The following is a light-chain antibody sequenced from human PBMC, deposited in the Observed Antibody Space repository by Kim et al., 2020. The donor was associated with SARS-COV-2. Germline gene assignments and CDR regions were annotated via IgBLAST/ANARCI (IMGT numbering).Light chain of an antibody. Sequence: QSVLTQPPSASGAPGQRVTISCSGSSSNIGNNYVSWYQQLPGTAPKLLIYGNDQRPSGVPDRFSGSKSGTSASLGITGLRSEDEADYYCATWDNSLSASVFGGGTQLTVL. J-gene: IGLJ3*02. CDR2: GND. V-gene: IGLV1-47*01. CDR1: SSNIGNNY. CDR3: ATWDNSLSASV.